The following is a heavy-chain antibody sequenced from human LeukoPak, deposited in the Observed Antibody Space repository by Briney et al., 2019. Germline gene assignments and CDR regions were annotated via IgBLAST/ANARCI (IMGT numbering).Heavy chain of an antibody. Sequence: LEWVANIKQDGSEKYHVDSVKGRFTISRDNAKNSLYLQMNSLRAEDTAVYYCARDLLIVGYWGQGTLVTVSS. D-gene: IGHD1-26*01. V-gene: IGHV3-7*01. CDR2: IKQDGSEK. CDR3: ARDLLIVGY. J-gene: IGHJ4*02.